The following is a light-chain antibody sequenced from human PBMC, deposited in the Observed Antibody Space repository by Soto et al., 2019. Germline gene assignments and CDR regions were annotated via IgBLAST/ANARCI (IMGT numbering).Light chain of an antibody. CDR1: QNLHSF. J-gene: IGKJ5*01. CDR2: DGS. Sequence: IVLTQSPATLSVSPGERVTLSCRASQNLHSFLNWYQQRPGQAPRPLIYDGSKRAAGVPDRISGDGSGTDYTLTISSLEPEDFAVYYCQQRTSWPMTFGQGKRLEIX. V-gene: IGKV3-11*01. CDR3: QQRTSWPMT.